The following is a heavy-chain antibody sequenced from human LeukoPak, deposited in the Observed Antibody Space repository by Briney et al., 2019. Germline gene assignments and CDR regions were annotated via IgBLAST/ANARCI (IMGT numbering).Heavy chain of an antibody. J-gene: IGHJ3*02. V-gene: IGHV1-69*04. CDR1: GYTFTSYG. Sequence: GASVKVSCKASGYTFTSYGISWVRQAPGQGLEWMGRIIPILGITNYAQKFQGRVTITADTSTSTAYMELSTLRSEDTAVYYCARCGYESSPRDGFDIWGQGTMVTVSS. D-gene: IGHD3-22*01. CDR3: ARCGYESSPRDGFDI. CDR2: IIPILGIT.